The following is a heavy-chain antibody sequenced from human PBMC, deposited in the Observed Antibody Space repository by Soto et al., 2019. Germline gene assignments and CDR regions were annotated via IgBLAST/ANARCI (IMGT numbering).Heavy chain of an antibody. V-gene: IGHV1-69*01. J-gene: IGHJ4*02. Sequence: QVQLVQSGAEVKKPGSSVKVTCKASGAIFSSNAISWVRQAPGQGLEWMGGILPIFGRTNYAQKFQGRVTITADESTRTPYMELSSLKSEDTAVYYCATGGRGCSYAPRFYFEYWGQGTLVTVSS. CDR2: ILPIFGRT. CDR3: ATGGRGCSYAPRFYFEY. CDR1: GAIFSSNA. D-gene: IGHD5-18*01.